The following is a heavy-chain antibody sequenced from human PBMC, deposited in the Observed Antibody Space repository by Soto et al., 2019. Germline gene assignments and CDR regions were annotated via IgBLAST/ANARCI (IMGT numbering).Heavy chain of an antibody. D-gene: IGHD2-2*01. V-gene: IGHV3-11*04. CDR1: GFTFSDYY. CDR3: AREDSTRTDDNYYYYGMDV. J-gene: IGHJ6*02. CDR2: ISSSGSTI. Sequence: GGSLRLSCAASGFTFSDYYMSWIRQAPGKGLEWVSYISSSGSTIYYADSVKGRFTVSRDNSKNTLYLQMNSLRIEDTAVYYCAREDSTRTDDNYYYYGMDVWGQGTTVTVSS.